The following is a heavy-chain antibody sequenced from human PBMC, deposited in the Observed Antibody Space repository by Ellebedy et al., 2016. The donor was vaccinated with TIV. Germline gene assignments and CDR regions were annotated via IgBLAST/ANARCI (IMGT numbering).Heavy chain of an antibody. CDR2: ISSSGSYI. D-gene: IGHD3-3*01. CDR3: ASAPQTIFGVPRGFDY. CDR1: GFTFNTYS. J-gene: IGHJ4*02. V-gene: IGHV3-21*01. Sequence: GESLKISXAASGFTFNTYSMNWVRQAPGKGLEWVASISSSGSYIHYADSVKGRFTISRDNAKNSLFLQMNSLRAEDTALYYCASAPQTIFGVPRGFDYWGQGTLVTVSS.